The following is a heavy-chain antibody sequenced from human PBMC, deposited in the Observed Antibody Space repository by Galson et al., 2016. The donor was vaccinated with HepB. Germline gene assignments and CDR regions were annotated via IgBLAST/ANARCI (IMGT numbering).Heavy chain of an antibody. CDR3: ARGGPGYCSGGSCYYAYYYYGMDV. J-gene: IGHJ6*02. CDR1: GGSISSYS. V-gene: IGHV4-59*01. D-gene: IGHD2-15*01. CDR2: IYYSGST. Sequence: SETLSLTCTVSGGSISSYSWSWIRQPPGKGLEWIGYIYYSGSTNYNPSLKSRVTISVDTSKNQFSLKLSSVTAADTAVYYCARGGPGYCSGGSCYYAYYYYGMDVWGQGTTVTVSS.